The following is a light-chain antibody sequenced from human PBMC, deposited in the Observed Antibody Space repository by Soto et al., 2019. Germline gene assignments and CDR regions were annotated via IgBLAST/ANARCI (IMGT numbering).Light chain of an antibody. V-gene: IGKV3-20*01. CDR3: EQYNTSPYT. Sequence: ETVLTQSPGTLSLSPGERATLSCRASRSVNSAYFAWYQNKPGQAPRILIYGASSREAGITDRFSGSGSGTDFTLTISRLEPEDFAVYYCEQYNTSPYTFGQGTKLDIK. CDR1: RSVNSAY. CDR2: GAS. J-gene: IGKJ2*01.